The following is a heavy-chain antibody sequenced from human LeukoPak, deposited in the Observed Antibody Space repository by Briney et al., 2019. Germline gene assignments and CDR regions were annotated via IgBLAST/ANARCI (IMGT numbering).Heavy chain of an antibody. D-gene: IGHD5-12*01. CDR2: IVSNAGST. J-gene: IGHJ4*02. CDR3: VKPLGSSGYGYFFDY. Sequence: GGSLRLSCSASGFTFSSYAMHWVRQAPGKGLEYVSAIVSNAGSTYYADSVKGRFTISRDNSENTLYLQMSSLRAEDTAVYYCVKPLGSSGYGYFFDYWGQGSLVTVSS. V-gene: IGHV3-64D*06. CDR1: GFTFSSYA.